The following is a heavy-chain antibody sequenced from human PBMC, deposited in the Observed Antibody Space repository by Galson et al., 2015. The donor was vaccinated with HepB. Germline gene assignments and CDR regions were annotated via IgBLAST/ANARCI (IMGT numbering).Heavy chain of an antibody. J-gene: IGHJ4*02. CDR2: ISAYNGKT. D-gene: IGHD6-13*01. V-gene: IGHV1-18*01. Sequence: SVKVSCKASGYTFNSYGFSWVRQAPGQGLEWMGWISAYNGKTDYSQRFQGRVTMTTDTSTSTAYMQLWNLRSDDTAVYFCARGTAKAGLFYFDCWGEGTLVTVSS. CDR1: GYTFNSYG. CDR3: ARGTAKAGLFYFDC.